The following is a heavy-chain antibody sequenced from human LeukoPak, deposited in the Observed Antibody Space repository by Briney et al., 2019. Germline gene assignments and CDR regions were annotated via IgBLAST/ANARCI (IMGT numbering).Heavy chain of an antibody. CDR3: ARGYCSSTSCGFDY. CDR2: ISSSGSTI. CDR1: GFTFSSYE. Sequence: AGGSLRLSCAASGFTFSSYEMNWVRQAPGKGLEWVSYISSSGSTIYYADSVKGRFTISRDNAKNSLYLQMNSLRAEDTAVYYCARGYCSSTSCGFDYWGQGTLDAVSS. J-gene: IGHJ4*02. D-gene: IGHD2-2*01. V-gene: IGHV3-48*03.